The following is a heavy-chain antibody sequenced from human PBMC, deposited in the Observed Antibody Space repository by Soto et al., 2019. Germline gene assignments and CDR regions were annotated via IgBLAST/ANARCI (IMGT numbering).Heavy chain of an antibody. CDR1: NDSFTSSNW. Sequence: QVQLQESGPGLVKPSGTLSLSCAVSNDSFTSSNWWSWVRQPPVKGLEWIGEIYHSGSTNYNPSLESRVTISVDKSKNQFALKLYSVTAADTAVYYCAKRESSSWYWFDPWGQGTLVAVSS. V-gene: IGHV4-4*02. J-gene: IGHJ5*02. CDR3: AKRESSSWYWFDP. D-gene: IGHD6-13*01. CDR2: IYHSGST.